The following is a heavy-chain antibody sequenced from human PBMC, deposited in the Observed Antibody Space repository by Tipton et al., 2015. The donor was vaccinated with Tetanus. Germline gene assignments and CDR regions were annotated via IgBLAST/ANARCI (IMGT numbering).Heavy chain of an antibody. J-gene: IGHJ5*02. Sequence: TLSLTCSVSGGSISGSSYYWSWIRQPPGKALEWIGSIYYSGSTFYHPSLKSRVTMSLDKSKNQFSLKLRSVTAADTAFYYCSRTAVNWFDPWGPGILVTVSS. D-gene: IGHD2-21*02. V-gene: IGHV4-39*01. CDR2: IYYSGST. CDR3: SRTAVNWFDP. CDR1: GGSISGSSYY.